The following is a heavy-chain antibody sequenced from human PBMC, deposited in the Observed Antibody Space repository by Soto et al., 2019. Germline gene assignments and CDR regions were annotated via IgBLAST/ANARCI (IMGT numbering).Heavy chain of an antibody. CDR3: AKNPGYYYDSTGYHFDY. J-gene: IGHJ4*02. CDR2: ISGSGGST. D-gene: IGHD3-22*01. CDR1: GFTFSSYA. Sequence: GGSLRLSCAASGFTFSSYAMSWVRQAPGKGQEWVSAISGSGGSTYYADSVKGRFTISRDNSKNTLYLQMNSLRAEDTAVYYCAKNPGYYYDSTGYHFDYWGRDPWSPSPQ. V-gene: IGHV3-23*01.